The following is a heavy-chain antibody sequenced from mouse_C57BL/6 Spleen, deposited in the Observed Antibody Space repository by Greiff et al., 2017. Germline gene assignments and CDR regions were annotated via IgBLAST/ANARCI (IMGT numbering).Heavy chain of an antibody. V-gene: IGHV1-15*01. CDR2: IDPETGGT. D-gene: IGHD1-1*01. Sequence: QVQLKQSGAELVRPGASVTLSCKASGYTFTDYEMHWVKQTPVHGLEWIGAIDPETGGTAYNQKFKGKAILTADKSSSTAYMELRSLTSEDSAVYYCTRQFPLLRYRDYWGQGTSVTVSS. J-gene: IGHJ4*01. CDR3: TRQFPLLRYRDY. CDR1: GYTFTDYE.